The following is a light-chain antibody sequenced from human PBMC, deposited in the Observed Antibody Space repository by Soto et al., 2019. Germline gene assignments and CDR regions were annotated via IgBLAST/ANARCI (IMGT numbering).Light chain of an antibody. CDR2: TAF. Sequence: DIQMTQSPSSLSASVGDRVTITCRASRTISSYLNWYQQNPGNAPKLLIYTAFNLQSGVSSRFSGSGSGTHFTLTISSLQPEDFATYFCQQSYSIPYTFGQGTKGEIK. V-gene: IGKV1-39*01. CDR1: RTISSY. CDR3: QQSYSIPYT. J-gene: IGKJ2*01.